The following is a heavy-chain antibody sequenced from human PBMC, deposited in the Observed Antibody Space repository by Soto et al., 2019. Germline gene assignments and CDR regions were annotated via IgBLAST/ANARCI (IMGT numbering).Heavy chain of an antibody. CDR1: GYTLTELS. J-gene: IGHJ3*02. V-gene: IGHV1-24*01. Sequence: ASVKVSCKVSGYTLTELSMHWVRQAPGKGLEWMGGFDPEDGETIYAQKFQGRVTMTEDTSTDTAYMELSSLRSEDTAVNECAKEKGGWGADAFDIWGQGTMVTVSS. D-gene: IGHD3-16*01. CDR3: AKEKGGWGADAFDI. CDR2: FDPEDGET.